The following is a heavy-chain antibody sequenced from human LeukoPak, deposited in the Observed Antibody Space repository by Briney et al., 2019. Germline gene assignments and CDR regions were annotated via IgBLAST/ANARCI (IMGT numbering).Heavy chain of an antibody. J-gene: IGHJ3*02. CDR2: ISGSGGST. Sequence: PGGSLRLSCAVSGFTFSSYAMSWVRQAPGKGLEWVSAISGSGGSTYYADSVKGRLTISRDNSKNTLYLQMNSLRAEDTAVYYGAKVGLVVVAANRGEDAFDIWGQGTMVTVSS. CDR1: GFTFSSYA. D-gene: IGHD2-15*01. V-gene: IGHV3-23*01. CDR3: AKVGLVVVAANRGEDAFDI.